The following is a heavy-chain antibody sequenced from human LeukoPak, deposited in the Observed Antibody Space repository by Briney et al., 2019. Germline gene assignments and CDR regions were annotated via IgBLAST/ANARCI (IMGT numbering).Heavy chain of an antibody. D-gene: IGHD1/OR15-1a*01. CDR2: ISGSGGST. CDR1: GFTFDDYG. V-gene: IGHV3-23*01. CDR3: AKPRRTSTTSDAFDI. Sequence: GGSLRLSCAASGFTFDDYGMSWVRQAPGKGLEWVSAISGSGGSTYYADSVKGRFTISRDNSKNTLYLQMNSLRAEDTAVYYCAKPRRTSTTSDAFDIWGQGTMVTVSS. J-gene: IGHJ3*02.